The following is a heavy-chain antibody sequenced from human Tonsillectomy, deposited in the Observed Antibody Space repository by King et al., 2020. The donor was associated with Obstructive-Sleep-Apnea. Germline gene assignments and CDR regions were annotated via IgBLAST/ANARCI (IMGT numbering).Heavy chain of an antibody. CDR3: AKDVPHLDVLSFGAVLRGIDA. J-gene: IGHJ6*02. Sequence: VQLVQSGGGVVQPGRSLRLSCAASGFTFNNYGMHWVRQAPGKGLEWVAVISFDGNIKYYADSVKGRFTISRDNSKNTLYLQMNSLRAGDTAVYYCAKDVPHLDVLSFGAVLRGIDARGQGTTVTVSS. D-gene: IGHD3-10*01. V-gene: IGHV3-30*18. CDR2: ISFDGNIK. CDR1: GFTFNNYG.